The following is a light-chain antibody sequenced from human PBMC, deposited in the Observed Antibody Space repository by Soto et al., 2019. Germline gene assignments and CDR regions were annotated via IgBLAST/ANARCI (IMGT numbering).Light chain of an antibody. CDR1: QSLSAY. J-gene: IGKJ3*01. CDR2: AAS. Sequence: DIQMTQSPSSMSASVGDRVTITCRASQSLSAYLNWYQQKPGKAPKLLIYAASSLQSGVPSRFSGRGSGTDFTLTISSLQPEDFATYYCQESYSTPSVTFGPGTKVDIK. V-gene: IGKV1-39*01. CDR3: QESYSTPSVT.